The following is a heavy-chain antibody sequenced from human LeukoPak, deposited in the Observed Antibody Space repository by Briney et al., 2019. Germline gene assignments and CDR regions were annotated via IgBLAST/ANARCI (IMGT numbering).Heavy chain of an antibody. CDR2: ISGSGGST. D-gene: IGHD2-2*03. CDR1: GFTFSSFA. Sequence: GGSLRLSCAPSGFTFSSFAMTWVRQAPGKGLEWVSAISGSGGSTYYADSVEGRFTISRDNSKNTLYLQMSSLRAEDTAVYYCAKRTSGFCSSTSCYGHDFWGQGTLVTVSS. CDR3: AKRTSGFCSSTSCYGHDF. V-gene: IGHV3-23*01. J-gene: IGHJ4*02.